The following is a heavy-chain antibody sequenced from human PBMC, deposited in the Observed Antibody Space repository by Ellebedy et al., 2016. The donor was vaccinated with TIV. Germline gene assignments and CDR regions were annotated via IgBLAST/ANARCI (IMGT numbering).Heavy chain of an antibody. CDR1: GYTFTSYG. Sequence: AASVKVSCKASGYTFTSYGISWVRQAPGRGLEWMGWLSSYNGNTKYAQKFQGRVTTTTDTSTSTTYMELRGLRSDDTALSYCARIGGGVSGTSFDVWGQGTIVTVSS. D-gene: IGHD3-16*01. J-gene: IGHJ3*01. CDR2: LSSYNGNT. CDR3: ARIGGGVSGTSFDV. V-gene: IGHV1-18*04.